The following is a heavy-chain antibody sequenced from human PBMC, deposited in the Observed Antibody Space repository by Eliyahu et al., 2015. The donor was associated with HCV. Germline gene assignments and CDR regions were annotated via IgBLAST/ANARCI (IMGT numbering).Heavy chain of an antibody. V-gene: IGHV2-26*01. Sequence: QVTLKESGPVLVKPTETLTLTCTVSGFSLSNARMGVSWIRQPPGKALEWLAHIFSNDEKSYSTSLKSRLTISKDTSKSQVVLTMTNMDPVDTATYYCARIPKQLEALVFYYYGMDVWGQGTTVTVSS. CDR3: ARIPKQLEALVFYYYGMDV. CDR2: IFSNDEK. J-gene: IGHJ6*02. CDR1: GFSLSNARMG. D-gene: IGHD6-6*01.